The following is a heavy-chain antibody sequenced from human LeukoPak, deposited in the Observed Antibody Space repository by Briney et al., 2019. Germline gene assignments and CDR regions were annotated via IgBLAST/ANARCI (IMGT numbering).Heavy chain of an antibody. J-gene: IGHJ3*02. D-gene: IGHD2-2*01. CDR2: IYYSWST. V-gene: IGHV4-59*01. CDR3: ARYTPRGYCSSTSCQGGAFDI. Sequence: SETLSLTCTVSGGSISSYYWSWIRQPPGKGLEWIGHIYYSWSTNYNPSLKSRVTISVDTSKNQFSLKLSSVTAADAAVYYCARYTPRGYCSSTSCQGGAFDIWGQGTMVTVSS. CDR1: GGSISSYY.